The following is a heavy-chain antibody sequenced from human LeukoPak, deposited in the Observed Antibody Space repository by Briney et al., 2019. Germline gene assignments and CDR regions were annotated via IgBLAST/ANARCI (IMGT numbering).Heavy chain of an antibody. CDR3: ASPAGSNYDVLTGPGYCDY. CDR2: INPNSGAT. D-gene: IGHD3-9*01. CDR1: VYIFTDYY. V-gene: IGHV1-2*02. J-gene: IGHJ4*02. Sequence: ASVNVSCKASVYIFTDYYMHWVRQAPGQGLEWLGWINPNSGATNYAQKLQGRVTMTSDTSITTVYMELRSLISDDTAVYYCASPAGSNYDVLTGPGYCDYWGQGTLVTVSS.